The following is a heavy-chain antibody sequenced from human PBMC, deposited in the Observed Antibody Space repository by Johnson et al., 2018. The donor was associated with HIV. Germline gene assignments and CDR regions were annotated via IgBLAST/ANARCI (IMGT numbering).Heavy chain of an antibody. CDR3: TRGVNSEGGSI. V-gene: IGHV3-23*04. Sequence: VQLVESGGGLVQPGGSLRHSCADSGFTFNNYGLSCVRQAPGKGLEWVSVISGSVGSTHNADSVKGRFTISRDNSKNTLYLQMNSLKIDDTAVYYCTRGVNSEGGSIWGQGTMVTVSS. CDR1: GFTFNNYG. CDR2: ISGSVGST. J-gene: IGHJ3*02. D-gene: IGHD3-16*01.